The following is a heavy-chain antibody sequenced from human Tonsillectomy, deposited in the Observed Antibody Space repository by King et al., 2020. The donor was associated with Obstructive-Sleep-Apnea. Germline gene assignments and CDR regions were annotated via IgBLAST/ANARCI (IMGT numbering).Heavy chain of an antibody. CDR1: GYSFNTYW. V-gene: IGHV5-51*01. CDR3: ARLLSPNFFDY. CDR2: IYPCGSDT. D-gene: IGHD5-24*01. Sequence: VQLVQSVAEVKKTGESLKISGKGSGYSFNTYWIGWVRQMPGKGLEWVGIIYPCGSDTRYSPSFQGQVTISAGKAISTAFLQWSSLKASDTPMYYCARLLSPNFFDYWGQGTLVTVSS. J-gene: IGHJ4*02.